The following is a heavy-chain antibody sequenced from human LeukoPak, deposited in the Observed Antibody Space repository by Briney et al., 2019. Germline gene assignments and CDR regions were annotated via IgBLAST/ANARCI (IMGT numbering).Heavy chain of an antibody. V-gene: IGHV4-34*01. D-gene: IGHD4-17*01. Sequence: SETLSLTCAVYAGSLGGYYWGCIRHPPGEGLEWIGETNHSGSTTYNPSLKSRATISVETSRNQSSRKLSSVTAAETGVYYCARKYGDYPVEASVGIWRNWSDPWAQGTLVSVSS. J-gene: IGHJ5*02. CDR3: ARKYGDYPVEASVGIWRNWSDP. CDR2: TNHSGST. CDR1: AGSLGGYY.